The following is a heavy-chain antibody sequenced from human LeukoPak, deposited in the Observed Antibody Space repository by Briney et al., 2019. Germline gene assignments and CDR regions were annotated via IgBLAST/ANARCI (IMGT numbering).Heavy chain of an antibody. D-gene: IGHD3-22*01. CDR2: INHSGST. J-gene: IGHJ4*02. Sequence: SETLSLTCAVYGGSFSGYYWSWIRQPPGKGLEWIGEINHSGSTNYNPSLKSRVTISVDTSKNQFSLKLSSVTAADTAVNYCARKNYYDSSGYYYRRGSFDYWGQGTLVTVSS. CDR1: GGSFSGYY. CDR3: ARKNYYDSSGYYYRRGSFDY. V-gene: IGHV4-34*01.